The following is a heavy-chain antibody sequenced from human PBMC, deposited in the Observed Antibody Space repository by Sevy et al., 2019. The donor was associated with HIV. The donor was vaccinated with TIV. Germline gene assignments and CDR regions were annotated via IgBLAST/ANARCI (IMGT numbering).Heavy chain of an antibody. CDR3: AKGKSGGGLHYFDF. V-gene: IGHV3-9*01. Sequence: GGSLRLSCAPSGFTFDDYAMHWVRQVPGKGLEWVSGITWNSGSIGYADSVKGRFTISRDNAKNSLYLQMNSLRAEDTALYYCAKGKSGGGLHYFDFWGQGTLVTVSS. CDR2: ITWNSGSI. D-gene: IGHD2-15*01. J-gene: IGHJ4*02. CDR1: GFTFDDYA.